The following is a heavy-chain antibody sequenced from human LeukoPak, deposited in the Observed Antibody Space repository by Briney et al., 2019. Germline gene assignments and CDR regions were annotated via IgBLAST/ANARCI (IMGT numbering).Heavy chain of an antibody. CDR1: GFTFSSYG. V-gene: IGHV3-30*02. CDR2: IRYDGSNK. J-gene: IGHJ4*02. CDR3: ASTEFLDH. Sequence: GGSLRLSCAASGFTFSSYGMHWVRQAPGKGLEWVAFIRYDGSNKYYADSVKGRFTISRDNAKNSLFLQMNSLRVEDTAVYYGASTEFLDHWGQGTLVTV. D-gene: IGHD3-10*01.